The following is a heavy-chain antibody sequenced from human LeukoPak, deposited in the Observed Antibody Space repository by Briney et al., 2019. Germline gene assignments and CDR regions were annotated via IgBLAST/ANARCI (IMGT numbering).Heavy chain of an antibody. CDR3: ARDRESTTVVTGGIDY. V-gene: IGHV3-7*01. J-gene: IGHJ4*02. CDR2: IKQDGSEK. CDR1: GFTFSSYW. D-gene: IGHD4-23*01. Sequence: GGSLRLSCAASGFTFSSYWMSWVRQAPGKGLEWVANIKQDGSEKYYVDSVKGRFTISRDNAKNSLYLQMNSLRAEDTAVYYCARDRESTTVVTGGIDYWGQGTLVTVSS.